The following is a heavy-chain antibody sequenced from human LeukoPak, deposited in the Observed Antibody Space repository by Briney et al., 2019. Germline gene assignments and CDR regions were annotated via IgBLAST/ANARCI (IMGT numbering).Heavy chain of an antibody. CDR1: GFTFSSDW. CDR3: AKDRWIVGATFADY. J-gene: IGHJ4*02. V-gene: IGHV3-23*01. D-gene: IGHD1-26*01. Sequence: GGSLRLSCAVSGFTFSSDWMIWVRQAPGKGLEWVSAISGSGGSTYYADSVKGRFTISRDNSKNTLYLQMNSLRAEDTAVYYCAKDRWIVGATFADYWGQGTLVTVSS. CDR2: ISGSGGST.